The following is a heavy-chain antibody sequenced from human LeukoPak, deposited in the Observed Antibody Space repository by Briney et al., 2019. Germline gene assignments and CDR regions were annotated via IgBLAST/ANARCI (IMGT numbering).Heavy chain of an antibody. D-gene: IGHD3-9*01. V-gene: IGHV3-48*01. CDR1: GFTFSTYS. CDR3: ARFQVPYYDILTGYYGADTGAFDI. J-gene: IGHJ3*02. Sequence: GGSLRLSCTASGFTFSTYSMNWVRQAPGGGLGWVSYISGSSSSSDGGAKQYADSVKGRFTISRDNSKNTLYLQMNSLRAEDTAVYYCARFQVPYYDILTGYYGADTGAFDIWGQGTMVTVSS. CDR2: ISGSSSSSDGGAK.